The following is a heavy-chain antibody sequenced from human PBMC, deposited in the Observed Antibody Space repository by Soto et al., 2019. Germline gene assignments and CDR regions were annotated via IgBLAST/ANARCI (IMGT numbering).Heavy chain of an antibody. CDR2: ISGSGGST. V-gene: IGHV3-23*01. CDR1: GFTFSSYA. J-gene: IGHJ4*02. CDR3: ANYCSGGSCYFDY. Sequence: GGSLRLSCAASGFTFSSYAMSWVRQAPGKGLEWVSAISGSGGSTYYADSVKGRFTISRDNSKNTLYLQMNSLRAEDTAVYYCANYCSGGSCYFDYWGQGTLVTVSS. D-gene: IGHD2-15*01.